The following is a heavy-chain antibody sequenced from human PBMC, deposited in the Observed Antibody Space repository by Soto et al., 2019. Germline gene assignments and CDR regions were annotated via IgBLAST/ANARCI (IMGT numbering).Heavy chain of an antibody. D-gene: IGHD3-10*01. CDR1: GYTLTELS. J-gene: IGHJ4*02. V-gene: IGHV1-24*01. CDR3: ATDLRITMVRGPLSFDY. Sequence: ASVKVSCKVSGYTLTELSMHWVRQAPGKGLEWMGGFDPEDGETIYAQKFQGRVTMTEDTSTDTAYMELSSLRSEDTAVYYCATDLRITMVRGPLSFDYWGQGTLVTVSS. CDR2: FDPEDGET.